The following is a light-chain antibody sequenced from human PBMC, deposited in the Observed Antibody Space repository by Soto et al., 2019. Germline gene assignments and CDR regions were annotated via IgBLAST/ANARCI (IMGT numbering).Light chain of an antibody. CDR3: QQYNSYSWT. J-gene: IGKJ1*01. Sequence: DIQMTQSPSTLSASVGDRVTITCRASQSISSWLAWYQQKPGKAPKLLIYDASSLESGVPSRFSGSGSGTEFTLTISSLQPEDFATYSCQQYNSYSWTFGQGTKVEIK. CDR2: DAS. V-gene: IGKV1-5*01. CDR1: QSISSW.